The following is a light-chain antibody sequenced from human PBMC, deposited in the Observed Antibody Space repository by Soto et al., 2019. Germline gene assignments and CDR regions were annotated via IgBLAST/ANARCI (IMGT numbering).Light chain of an antibody. CDR1: QSVSSSY. CDR2: GAS. Sequence: EIVLTQSPATLSVSPGERATLSCRASQSVSSSYLAWYQQKPGQAPRLLIYGASSRATGTPDRFSASGTGTDFTLTVSDVQPEDFAVYYCHQRQSWPRTFGQGTKVDIK. CDR3: HQRQSWPRT. V-gene: IGKV3D-20*02. J-gene: IGKJ1*01.